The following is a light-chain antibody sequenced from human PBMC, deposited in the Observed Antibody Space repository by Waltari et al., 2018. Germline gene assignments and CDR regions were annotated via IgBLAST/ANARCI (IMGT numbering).Light chain of an antibody. Sequence: EIVLTQSPDTLSLSPGERATVSCRASQSVSSNYVAWYQQKPGQAPSLLIFGASTRATGIPDRFGGSGSGTDFTLTISRLEPEDFAVYYCQQYGSSPWTFGQGTKVEFK. J-gene: IGKJ1*01. CDR3: QQYGSSPWT. CDR1: QSVSSNY. CDR2: GAS. V-gene: IGKV3-20*01.